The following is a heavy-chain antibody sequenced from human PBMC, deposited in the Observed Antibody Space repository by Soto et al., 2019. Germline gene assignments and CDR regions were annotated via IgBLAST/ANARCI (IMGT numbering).Heavy chain of an antibody. CDR2: ISGSGSRT. Sequence: EVQILQSGGGLLQPGGSLRLSCAASGFTFSSYAMSWVRQAPGKGLEWVSIISGSGSRTYYADSVKGRFTISRDNSKHRHYLENNRQGAEDTAVYYCANLSTVAGLHYGGYWGQGNLVPVSS. D-gene: IGHD4-17*01. J-gene: IGHJ4*02. V-gene: IGHV3-23*01. CDR3: ANLSTVAGLHYGGY. CDR1: GFTFSSYA.